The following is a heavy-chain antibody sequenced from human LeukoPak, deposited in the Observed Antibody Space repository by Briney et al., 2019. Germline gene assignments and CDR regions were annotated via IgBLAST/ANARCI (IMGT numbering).Heavy chain of an antibody. Sequence: PGGSLRLSCRAPGFSFNTYSMNWVCQAPGKGLEWVSYISSSSSTIYYADSVKGRFTISRDNAKNSLYLQMNSLRAEDTAVYYCARDSCSGGSCYLDYWGQGTLVTVSS. D-gene: IGHD2-15*01. CDR1: GFSFNTYS. CDR3: ARDSCSGGSCYLDY. J-gene: IGHJ4*02. CDR2: ISSSSSTI. V-gene: IGHV3-48*01.